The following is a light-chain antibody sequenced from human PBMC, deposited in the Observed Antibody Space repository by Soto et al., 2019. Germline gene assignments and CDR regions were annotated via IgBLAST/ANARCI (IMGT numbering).Light chain of an antibody. CDR3: QQYDNLRLT. CDR1: QSVSSSY. Sequence: EIVLTQSPGTLSLSPGERATLSCRASQSVSSSYLAWYQQRPGQAPRLLIYGASSRATGIPDRFSGSGSGTDFTLTISRLEPEDFAVYYCQQYDNLRLTFGGGTKVEIK. V-gene: IGKV3-20*01. J-gene: IGKJ4*01. CDR2: GAS.